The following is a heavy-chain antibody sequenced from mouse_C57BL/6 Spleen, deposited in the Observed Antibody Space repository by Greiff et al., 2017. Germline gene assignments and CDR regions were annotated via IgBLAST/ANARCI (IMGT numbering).Heavy chain of an antibody. D-gene: IGHD2-1*01. CDR1: GFTFSSYG. CDR2: ISIGGSYT. J-gene: IGHJ2*01. CDR3: ARHGKRDYFDY. V-gene: IGHV5-6*02. Sequence: EVKVEESGGDLVKPGGSLKLSCAASGFTFSSYGMSWVRQTPDKRLEWVATISIGGSYTYSPDSVKGRFTISRDNAKNTLYLHMSSLKSEDTAMYYCARHGKRDYFDYWGQGTTLTVSS.